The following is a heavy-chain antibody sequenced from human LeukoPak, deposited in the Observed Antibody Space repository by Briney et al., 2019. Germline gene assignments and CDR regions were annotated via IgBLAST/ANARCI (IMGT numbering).Heavy chain of an antibody. CDR3: ARTQRHNLFDY. Sequence: SETLSLTCTVSGGSISSSSYYWSWIRQPPGKGLEWIGYIYYSGSTNYNPSLKSRVTISVDTSKNQFSLKLSSVTAADTAVYYCARTQRHNLFDYWGQGTLVTVSS. CDR2: IYYSGST. CDR1: GGSISSSSYY. J-gene: IGHJ4*02. V-gene: IGHV4-61*01.